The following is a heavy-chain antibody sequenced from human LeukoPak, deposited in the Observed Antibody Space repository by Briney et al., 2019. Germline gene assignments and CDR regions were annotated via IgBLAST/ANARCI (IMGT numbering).Heavy chain of an antibody. Sequence: ASVKVSCKASGYTFTGYYMHWVRQAPGQGVEWMGWINPNSGGTNYAQKFQGRVTMTRDTSISTAYMELSRLRSDDTAVYYCARSLRWDSGYDKTYCGGDCYPEPSFDYWGQGTLVTVSS. V-gene: IGHV1-2*02. CDR2: INPNSGGT. CDR1: GYTFTGYY. CDR3: ARSLRWDSGYDKTYCGGDCYPEPSFDY. J-gene: IGHJ4*02. D-gene: IGHD2-21*02.